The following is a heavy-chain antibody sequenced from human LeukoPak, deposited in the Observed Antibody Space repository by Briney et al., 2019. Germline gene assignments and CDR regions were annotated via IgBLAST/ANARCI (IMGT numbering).Heavy chain of an antibody. CDR1: GFTFSSYS. CDR3: ARDRIAVAGTGSEYGMDV. CDR2: ICSSSTYI. V-gene: IGHV3-21*06. D-gene: IGHD6-19*01. J-gene: IGHJ6*02. Sequence: GGSPRLSCAASGFTFSSYSMNWVRQAPGKGLEWVSSICSSSTYIYYADSVKGRFTISRDNAKNSLYLQMNSLRADDTAVYYCARDRIAVAGTGSEYGMDVWGQGTTVTVSS.